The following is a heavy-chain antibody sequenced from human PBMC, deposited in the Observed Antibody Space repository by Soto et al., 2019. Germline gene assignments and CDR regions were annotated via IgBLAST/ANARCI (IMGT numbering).Heavy chain of an antibody. CDR3: ARRWEYCSGNRGWGSGFDP. CDR1: GFTFSTYE. D-gene: IGHD2-15*01. Sequence: EVQLVESGGGLVQPGGSLRLSCAASGFTFSTYEMNWVRQAPGKGLEWISYISSGGSTIYHADSVKGRFTISRDNAKNSLYLQMNSLRAEDTAVYYCARRWEYCSGNRGWGSGFDPWGQGTLVTVSS. J-gene: IGHJ5*02. V-gene: IGHV3-48*03. CDR2: ISSGGSTI.